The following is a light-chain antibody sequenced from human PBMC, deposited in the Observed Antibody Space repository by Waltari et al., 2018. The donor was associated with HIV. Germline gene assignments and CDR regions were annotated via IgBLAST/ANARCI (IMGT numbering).Light chain of an antibody. V-gene: IGLV2-8*01. CDR2: EVS. J-gene: IGLJ1*01. Sequence: QSALTQPPSASGSPGPSVTISCTGTSSDVGGYNYVSWYQQPPGKAHKLVIYEVSKRPSGVPDRFSGSKSGNTASLTVSGLQAEDEADYYCSSYAGGPYVFGTATKVTVL. CDR3: SSYAGGPYV. CDR1: SSDVGGYNY.